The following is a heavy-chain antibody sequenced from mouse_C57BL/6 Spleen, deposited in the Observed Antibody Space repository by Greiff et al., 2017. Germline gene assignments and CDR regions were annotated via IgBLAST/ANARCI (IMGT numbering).Heavy chain of an antibody. CDR2: IYPSDSET. CDR1: GYTFTSYW. D-gene: IGHD2-5*01. Sequence: QVQLQQPGAELVRPGSSVKLSCKASGYTFTSYWMDWVKQRPGQGLEWIGNIYPSDSETHYNQKFKDKATLTVDKSSSTAYMQLSSLTSEDSAVYYCARRSPYYSNWVEYAMDYWGQGTSVTVSS. CDR3: ARRSPYYSNWVEYAMDY. V-gene: IGHV1-61*01. J-gene: IGHJ4*01.